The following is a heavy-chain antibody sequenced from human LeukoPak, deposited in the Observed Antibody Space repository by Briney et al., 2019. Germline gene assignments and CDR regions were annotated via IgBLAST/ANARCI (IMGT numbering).Heavy chain of an antibody. CDR3: ARGDPRIMVRGVPLGAYFDY. CDR2: INPNSGGT. Sequence: GASVKVSCKASGYTFTGYYMHWVRQAPGQGPEWMGWINPNSGGTNYAQKFQGRVAMTRDTSISTAYMELSRLRSDDTAVYYCARGDPRIMVRGVPLGAYFDYWGQGTLVTVSS. V-gene: IGHV1-2*02. J-gene: IGHJ4*02. D-gene: IGHD3-10*01. CDR1: GYTFTGYY.